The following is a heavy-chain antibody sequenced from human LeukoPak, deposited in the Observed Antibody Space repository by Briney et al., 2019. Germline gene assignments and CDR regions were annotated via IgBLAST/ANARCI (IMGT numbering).Heavy chain of an antibody. CDR2: ISSSGGST. D-gene: IGHD1-1*01. J-gene: IGHJ4*02. CDR1: GFAFSNYA. Sequence: GGSLRLSCAASGFAFSNYAMSWVRQAPGKGLEWVSVISSSGGSTYYADSVKGRFSIPRGNSKNTMYLQMNSLRAEDTAVYYCAKGTGTTLSYFDYWGQGTLVIVSS. V-gene: IGHV3-23*01. CDR3: AKGTGTTLSYFDY.